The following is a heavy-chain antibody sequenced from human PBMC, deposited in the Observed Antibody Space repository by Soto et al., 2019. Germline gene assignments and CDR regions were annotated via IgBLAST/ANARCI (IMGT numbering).Heavy chain of an antibody. CDR3: ARAVGGYDFWSASYYYYYYMDV. Sequence: QVQLQQWGAGLLKPSETLSLTCAVYGGSFSGYCWSWIRQPPGRGLEWIGEINHSGSTNYNPSLTSRVTMSVDTSKNQFSLKLSSVTAADTAVYFCARAVGGYDFWSASYYYYYYMDVWGKGTTVTVSS. CDR2: INHSGST. D-gene: IGHD3-3*01. V-gene: IGHV4-34*01. J-gene: IGHJ6*03. CDR1: GGSFSGYC.